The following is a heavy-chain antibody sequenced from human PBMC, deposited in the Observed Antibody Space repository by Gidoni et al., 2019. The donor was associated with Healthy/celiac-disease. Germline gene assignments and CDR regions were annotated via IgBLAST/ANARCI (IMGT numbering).Heavy chain of an antibody. CDR1: GGTFISYT. J-gene: IGHJ4*02. D-gene: IGHD3-10*01. Sequence: QVQLVQSGAAVKKPGSSVKVSCKASGGTFISYTISWVRQAPGQGLEWMGRIIPILGIANYAQKFQGRVTITADKSTSTAYMELSSLRSEDTAVYYCARDRRGGSPAPDFDYWGQGTLVTVSS. CDR2: IIPILGIA. CDR3: ARDRRGGSPAPDFDY. V-gene: IGHV1-69*08.